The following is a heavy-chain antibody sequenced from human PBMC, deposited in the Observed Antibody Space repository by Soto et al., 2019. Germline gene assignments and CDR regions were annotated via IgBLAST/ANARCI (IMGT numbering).Heavy chain of an antibody. CDR1: GFTFSSYA. J-gene: IGHJ4*02. Sequence: GGSLRLSCAASGFTFSSYAMSWVRQAPGKGLEWVSSISSSGGSTYYADSVKGRFIISRDNSKNTLYLQMNSLRAEDTAAYYCAKPFTPGGSGRSNFDHWGQGTLVTVSS. CDR3: AKPFTPGGSGRSNFDH. V-gene: IGHV3-23*01. CDR2: ISSSGGST. D-gene: IGHD3-10*01.